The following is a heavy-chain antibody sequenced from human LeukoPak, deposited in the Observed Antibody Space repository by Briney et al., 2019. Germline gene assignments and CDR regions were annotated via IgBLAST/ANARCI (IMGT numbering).Heavy chain of an antibody. D-gene: IGHD5/OR15-5a*01. CDR2: IYNSVST. J-gene: IGHJ5*01. CDR3: ARNMSTEGWFYS. CDR1: DYSITSGDY. V-gene: IGHV4-38-2*01. Sequence: SETLSLTCVASDYSITSGDYWAWIRQPAGKGLEWIGSIYNSVSTSYNPSLKSRVTMSVDPSKNQFSLNLRSVTAADTAVYFCARNMSTEGWFYSWGRGTLVTVSS.